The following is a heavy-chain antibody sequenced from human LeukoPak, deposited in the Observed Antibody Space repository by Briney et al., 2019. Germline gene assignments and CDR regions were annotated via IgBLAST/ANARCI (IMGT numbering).Heavy chain of an antibody. J-gene: IGHJ3*02. V-gene: IGHV4-59*08. CDR3: ARGRRDGYKDAFDN. D-gene: IGHD5-24*01. CDR2: IYYSGST. Sequence: PSETLSLTCTVSGGSISSYYWSWIRQPPGKGLEWIGYIYYSGSTSYNPSLKSRATISVDTSKNQFSLKLSSVTAADTAVYYCARGRRDGYKDAFDNWGQGTMVTVSS. CDR1: GGSISSYY.